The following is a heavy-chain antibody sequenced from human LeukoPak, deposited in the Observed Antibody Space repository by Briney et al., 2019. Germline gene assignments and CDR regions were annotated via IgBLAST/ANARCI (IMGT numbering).Heavy chain of an antibody. D-gene: IGHD1-14*01. Sequence: SETLSLTCTVSSGSISSSSYYWSWIRQPPGKGREWIGSIYYSGSTYYNPSLKSRVTISVDTSKNQFSLKLSSVTAADTAVYYCARHFSAEGKGEYYYMDVWGKGTTVTVSS. CDR1: SGSISSSSYY. V-gene: IGHV4-39*01. CDR3: ARHFSAEGKGEYYYMDV. J-gene: IGHJ6*03. CDR2: IYYSGST.